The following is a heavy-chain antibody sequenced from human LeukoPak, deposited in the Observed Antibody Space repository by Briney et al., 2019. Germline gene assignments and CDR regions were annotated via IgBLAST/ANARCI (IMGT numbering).Heavy chain of an antibody. Sequence: GGSLRLSCAASGFTFSSYGMHWVRQTPGQGLEWVSSISTDTSYIYYADSVKGRFTISRDNAKNSLYLRMNSLRAEDTAVYYCARTTVTAGRTNWFDPWGQGTLVIVSS. V-gene: IGHV3-21*01. CDR2: ISTDTSYI. J-gene: IGHJ5*02. CDR3: ARTTVTAGRTNWFDP. CDR1: GFTFSSYG. D-gene: IGHD4-17*01.